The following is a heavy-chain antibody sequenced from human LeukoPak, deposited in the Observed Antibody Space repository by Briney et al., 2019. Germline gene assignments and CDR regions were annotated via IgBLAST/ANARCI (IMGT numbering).Heavy chain of an antibody. D-gene: IGHD2-21*01. CDR3: ARTVVANYYYYYYMDV. CDR1: GGTFSSYA. V-gene: IGHV1-69*13. Sequence: SVKVSCKASGGTFSSYAISWVRQAPGQGLEWMGGIIPVFGTANYAQKFQGRVTITADESTSTAYMELSSLRSEDTAVYYCARTVVANYYYYYYMDVWGKGTTVTVSS. J-gene: IGHJ6*03. CDR2: IIPVFGTA.